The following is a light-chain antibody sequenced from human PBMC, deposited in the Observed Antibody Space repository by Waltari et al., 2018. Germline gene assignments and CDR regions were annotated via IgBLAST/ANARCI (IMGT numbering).Light chain of an antibody. CDR2: AAT. J-gene: IGKJ1*01. Sequence: EIVLTQSPATLSLSPGERATLSCRASQSIRTHLGWYQQKPGQAPRLVIYAATNRATGIPARFSGSGSGTDFTLTISSLEPEDFAVYFCQQRYSWPLTFGQGTKVEF. V-gene: IGKV3-11*01. CDR3: QQRYSWPLT. CDR1: QSIRTH.